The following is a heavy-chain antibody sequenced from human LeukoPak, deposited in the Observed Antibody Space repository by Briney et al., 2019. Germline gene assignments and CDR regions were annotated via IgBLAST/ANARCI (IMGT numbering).Heavy chain of an antibody. CDR2: IIPIFGTA. CDR1: GGTFSSYA. V-gene: IGHV1-69*05. J-gene: IGHJ4*02. Sequence: ASVKVSCKASGGTFSSYAISWVRQAPGQGLEWMGGIIPIFGTANYAQKFQGRVTITTDEFTSTAYMELSSLRSEDTAVYYCVRGYYLVSYYFDYWGQGTLVTVSS. D-gene: IGHD2/OR15-2a*01. CDR3: VRGYYLVSYYFDY.